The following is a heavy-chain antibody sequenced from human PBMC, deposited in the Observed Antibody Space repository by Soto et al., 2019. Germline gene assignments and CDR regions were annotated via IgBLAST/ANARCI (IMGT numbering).Heavy chain of an antibody. J-gene: IGHJ6*02. CDR2: IIPIFGTA. CDR1: GGTFSSYA. V-gene: IGHV1-69*01. CDR3: ARSPLGYCRGGSCYSGKDYYYYYGMDV. Sequence: QVQLVQSGAEVKKPGSSVKVSCKASGGTFSSYAISWVRQAPGQGLEWMGGIIPIFGTANYAQKFQGRVTITAAESTSTAYMELSSLRSEDTAVYYCARSPLGYCRGGSCYSGKDYYYYYGMDVWGQGTTVTVSS. D-gene: IGHD2-15*01.